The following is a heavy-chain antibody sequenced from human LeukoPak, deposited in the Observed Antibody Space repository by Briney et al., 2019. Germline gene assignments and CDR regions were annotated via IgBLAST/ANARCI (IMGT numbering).Heavy chain of an antibody. Sequence: GGSLRLSCAASGFTFSSYSMNWVRQAPGKGLEWVSSINNSSSDIYYADSVKGRFTISRDNAKNSLYLQMNSLRAEDTAVYYCARVTMVRGVMTVHFDYWGQGTLVTVSS. CDR2: INNSSSDI. D-gene: IGHD3-10*01. J-gene: IGHJ4*02. CDR3: ARVTMVRGVMTVHFDY. CDR1: GFTFSSYS. V-gene: IGHV3-21*01.